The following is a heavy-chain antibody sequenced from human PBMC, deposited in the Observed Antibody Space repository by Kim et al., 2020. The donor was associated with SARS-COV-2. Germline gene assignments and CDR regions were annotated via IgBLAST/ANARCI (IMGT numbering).Heavy chain of an antibody. J-gene: IGHJ4*02. Sequence: ASVKVSCKASGYTFTSYAMNWVRQAPGQGLEWMGWINTNTGNPTYAQGFTGRFVFSLDTSVSTAYLQISSLKAEDTAVYYCARAPHHTYYDFWSGYYGFDYWGQGTLVTVSS. CDR2: INTNTGNP. V-gene: IGHV7-4-1*02. CDR3: ARAPHHTYYDFWSGYYGFDY. CDR1: GYTFTSYA. D-gene: IGHD3-3*01.